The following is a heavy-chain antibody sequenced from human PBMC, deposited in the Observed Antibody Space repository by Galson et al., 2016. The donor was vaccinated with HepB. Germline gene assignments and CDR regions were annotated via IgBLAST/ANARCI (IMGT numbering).Heavy chain of an antibody. V-gene: IGHV4-59*12. CDR1: GGSISYYY. CDR3: ARSHYAFDI. J-gene: IGHJ3*02. CDR2: IYYSGST. D-gene: IGHD1-26*01. Sequence: TLSLTCTVSGGSISYYYWPWIRQPPGKGLEWIGYIYYSGSTNYNPSLKSRVTISVDTSKNQFSLKLSSVTAADTAVYYCARSHYAFDIWGQGTMVTVSS.